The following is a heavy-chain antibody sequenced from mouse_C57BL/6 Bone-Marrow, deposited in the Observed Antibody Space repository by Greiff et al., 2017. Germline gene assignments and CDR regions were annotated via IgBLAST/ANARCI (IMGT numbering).Heavy chain of an antibody. CDR1: GYTFTGYW. Sequence: VQLQQSGAELMKPGASVKLSCKATGYTFTGYWIEWVKQRPGHGLEWLGEILPGSGSTNSNEKFKSKATLTVDTSSSTAYMQLSSLTSEDSAVYYCARRRITTVGWYFDVGGTGTTVTVSS. CDR2: ILPGSGST. D-gene: IGHD1-1*01. J-gene: IGHJ1*03. V-gene: IGHV1-9*01. CDR3: ARRRITTVGWYFDV.